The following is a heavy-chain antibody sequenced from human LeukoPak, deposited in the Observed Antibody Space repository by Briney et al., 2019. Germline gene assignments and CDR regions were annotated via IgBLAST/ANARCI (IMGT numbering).Heavy chain of an antibody. D-gene: IGHD2-15*01. V-gene: IGHV3-33*06. Sequence: GRSLRLSCAASGFTFSSYGMHWVRQAPGKGLEWVAVIWYDGSNKYYADSVKGRFTISRDNSKNTLYLQMNSLRAEDTAVYYCAKDRYQNLLGYCSGGSCYGDYWGQGTLVTVSS. CDR3: AKDRYQNLLGYCSGGSCYGDY. CDR1: GFTFSSYG. CDR2: IWYDGSNK. J-gene: IGHJ4*02.